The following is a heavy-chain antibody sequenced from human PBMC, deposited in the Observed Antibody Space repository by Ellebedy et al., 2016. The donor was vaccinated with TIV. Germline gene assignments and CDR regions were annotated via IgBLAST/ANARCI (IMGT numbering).Heavy chain of an antibody. D-gene: IGHD6-25*01. Sequence: ASVKVSCXASGYTFTSYYMHWVRQAPGQGLEWMGWINPNSGGTNYAQKFQGRVTITRDTSASTAYMELSSLRSEDTAVYYCARGAALDYWGQGTLVTVSS. J-gene: IGHJ4*02. CDR3: ARGAALDY. CDR1: GYTFTSYY. CDR2: INPNSGGT. V-gene: IGHV1-2*02.